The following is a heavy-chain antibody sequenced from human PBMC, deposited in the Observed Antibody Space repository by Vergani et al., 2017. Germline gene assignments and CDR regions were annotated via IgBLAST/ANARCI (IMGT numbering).Heavy chain of an antibody. D-gene: IGHD6-19*01. CDR3: ARHASGWYPDDAFDI. CDR2: VDPSDSYT. J-gene: IGHJ3*02. Sequence: EVQLVQSGAEVKKPGESLRISCKGSGYSFTSYWLSWVRQMPGKGLEWMGRVDPSDSYTNYSPSFQGHVTISADKSISTAYLKWSSLKASDTAMYYCARHASGWYPDDAFDIWGQGTMVTVSS. CDR1: GYSFTSYW. V-gene: IGHV5-10-1*03.